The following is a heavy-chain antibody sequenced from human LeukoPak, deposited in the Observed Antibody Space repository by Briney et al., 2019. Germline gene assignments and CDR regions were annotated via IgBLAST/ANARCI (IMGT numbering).Heavy chain of an antibody. CDR3: VKEGGSFLTWFDS. CDR2: LIYSGDTI. V-gene: IGHV3-23*01. J-gene: IGHJ5*01. Sequence: GGSLRLSCAASGFTFYNYPMSWVRQAPGKGLEWVSALIYSGDTIYYADSVKGRFTISRDNSQHTLFLQMNSLTAEDTPIYYCVKEGGSFLTWFDSWGQGSLVTVS. D-gene: IGHD2-15*01. CDR1: GFTFYNYP.